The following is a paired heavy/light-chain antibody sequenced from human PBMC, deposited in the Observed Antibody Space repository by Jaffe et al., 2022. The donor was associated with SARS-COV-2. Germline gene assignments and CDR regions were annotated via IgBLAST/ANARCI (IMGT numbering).Light chain of an antibody. CDR2: DDS. CDR3: QVWDSSSDHPGV. J-gene: IGLJ3*02. V-gene: IGLV3-21*02. CDR1: NIGSKS. Sequence: SYVLTQPPSVSVAPGQTARITCGGNNIGSKSVHWYQQKPGQAPVLVVYDDSVRPSGIPERFSGFHFGNTATLTISRVEAGDEADYYCQVWDSSSDHPGVFGGGTNLAVL.
Heavy chain of an antibody. CDR2: ISTTSTYI. J-gene: IGHJ5*02. CDR3: ARARGRLDWFDT. CDR1: GFTFSSYS. V-gene: IGHV3-21*01. D-gene: IGHD3-10*01. Sequence: EVQLVESGGGLVEPGGSLRLSCAASGFTFSSYSMDWVRQAPGKGLEWVSAISTTSTYIYYADSVKGRFTISRDNAKNSLYLQMNSLRAEDTAVYYCARARGRLDWFDTWGQGTLVTVSS.